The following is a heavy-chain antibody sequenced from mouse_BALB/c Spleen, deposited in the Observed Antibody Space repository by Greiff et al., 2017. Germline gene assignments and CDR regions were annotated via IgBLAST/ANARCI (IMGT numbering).Heavy chain of an antibody. CDR3: AREGYYDYDSWFAY. V-gene: IGHV5-17*02. J-gene: IGHJ3*01. D-gene: IGHD2-4*01. Sequence: DVKLVESGGGLVQPGGSRKLSCAASGFTFSSFGMHWVRQAPEKGLEWVAYISSGSSTIYYADTVKGRFTISRDNPKNTLFLQMTSLRSEDTAMYYCAREGYYDYDSWFAYWGQGTLVTVSA. CDR2: ISSGSSTI. CDR1: GFTFSSFG.